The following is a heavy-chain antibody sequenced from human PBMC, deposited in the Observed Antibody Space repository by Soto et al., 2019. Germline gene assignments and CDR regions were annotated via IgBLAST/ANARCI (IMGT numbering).Heavy chain of an antibody. CDR3: ARGNVVPAAIGPERTGYYYYGMDV. Sequence: QVQLQESGPGLVKPSGTLSLTCAVSGGSISSSNWWSWVRQPPGKGLEWIGEIYHSGSTNYNPSLKSRVTISVDKSKNQFSLKLSSVTAADTAVYYCARGNVVPAAIGPERTGYYYYGMDVWGQGTTVTVSS. D-gene: IGHD2-2*01. V-gene: IGHV4-4*02. J-gene: IGHJ6*02. CDR1: GGSISSSNW. CDR2: IYHSGST.